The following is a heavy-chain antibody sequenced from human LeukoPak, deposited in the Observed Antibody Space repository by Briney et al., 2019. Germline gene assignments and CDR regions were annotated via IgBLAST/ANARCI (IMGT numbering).Heavy chain of an antibody. J-gene: IGHJ6*02. CDR3: AREPYSYYGMDV. CDR2: ISCSSRNI. Sequence: GGSLRLSCAASGFTFSSYSINWVRQAPGKGLEWVSSISCSSRNIYYADSVKGRFTISRDNAKNSLFLQMNSLRAEDTAVYYCAREPYSYYGMDVWGQGTTVTVSS. CDR1: GFTFSSYS. V-gene: IGHV3-21*06.